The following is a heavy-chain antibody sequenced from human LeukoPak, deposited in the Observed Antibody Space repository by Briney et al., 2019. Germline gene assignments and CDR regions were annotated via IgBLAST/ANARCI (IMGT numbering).Heavy chain of an antibody. J-gene: IGHJ4*02. CDR1: GGSISSSSYY. V-gene: IGHV4-39*07. CDR3: ARDGYIYDTDY. Sequence: SETLSLTCTVSGGSISSSSYYWGWIRQPPGKGLKWIGSIYYSGSTNYNPSLKSRVTISVDTSKNQYSLKLSSVTAADTAVYYCARDGYIYDTDYWGQGTLVTVSS. CDR2: IYYSGST. D-gene: IGHD5-18*01.